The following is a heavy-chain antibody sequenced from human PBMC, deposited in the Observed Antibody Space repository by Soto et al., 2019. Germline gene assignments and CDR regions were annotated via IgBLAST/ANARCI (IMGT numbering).Heavy chain of an antibody. V-gene: IGHV3-30-3*01. Sequence: PGGSLRLSCAASGFTFGSYAMHWVRQAPGKGLEWLAVISHDGNKKHYGDSVKGRFTVSRDNSKNTLNLQMDSLRPEDTAVYSCARVYDILTGYYGYDYYYYGMDVWGQGTTVTVSS. CDR1: GFTFGSYA. CDR2: ISHDGNKK. D-gene: IGHD3-9*01. CDR3: ARVYDILTGYYGYDYYYYGMDV. J-gene: IGHJ6*02.